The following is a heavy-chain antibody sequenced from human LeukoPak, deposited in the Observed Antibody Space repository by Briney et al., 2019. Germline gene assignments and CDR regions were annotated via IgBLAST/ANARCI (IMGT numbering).Heavy chain of an antibody. CDR3: ARDLGIVVVPAPTSPLGY. CDR2: ISSSSSTI. Sequence: GGSLRLSCAASGFTFSRYWMHWVRQAPGKGLEWVSYISSSSSTIYYAYSVKGRFTISRDNAKNSLYLQMNSLRAEDTAVYYCARDLGIVVVPAPTSPLGYWGQGTLVTVSS. J-gene: IGHJ4*02. D-gene: IGHD2-2*03. V-gene: IGHV3-48*01. CDR1: GFTFSRYW.